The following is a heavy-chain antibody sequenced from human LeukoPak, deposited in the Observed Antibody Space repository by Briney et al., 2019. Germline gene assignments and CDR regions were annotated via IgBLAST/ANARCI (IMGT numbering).Heavy chain of an antibody. Sequence: ASVKVSCKASGYTFTSYGISWVRQAPGQGLEWMGWINPNSGGTSYAQKFQGRVTMTRDTSISTAYMELSRLRSDDTAVYYCARELSDDFWSGYYYQYFDYWGQGTLVTVSS. CDR3: ARELSDDFWSGYYYQYFDY. D-gene: IGHD3-3*01. CDR1: GYTFTSYG. V-gene: IGHV1-2*02. CDR2: INPNSGGT. J-gene: IGHJ4*02.